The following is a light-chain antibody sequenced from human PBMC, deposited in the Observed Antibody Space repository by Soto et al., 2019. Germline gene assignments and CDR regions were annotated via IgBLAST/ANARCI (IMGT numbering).Light chain of an antibody. Sequence: DIQMTQSPSSLSASVGDVVTITCRASQTISTYVNWYQQKPGKAPTLLIYAAETLYREVPFWFRASRSGTAFSLTISSLQTEDFATYYCQHYHTILTFGGGTKVDMK. V-gene: IGKV1-39*01. CDR2: AAE. CDR1: QTISTY. J-gene: IGKJ4*01. CDR3: QHYHTILT.